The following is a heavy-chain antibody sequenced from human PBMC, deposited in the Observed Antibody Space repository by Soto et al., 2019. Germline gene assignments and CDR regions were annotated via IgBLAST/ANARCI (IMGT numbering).Heavy chain of an antibody. CDR3: ARGRITMLH. V-gene: IGHV4-34*01. D-gene: IGHD3-10*02. J-gene: IGHJ4*02. CDR2: INPSGST. CDR1: DGSSSGYY. Sequence: SETLSLTCTVYDGSSSGYYWSWVRQPPGKGLEWIGEINPSGSTNYNPSLKSRVTISVDTSNNQFSLNVNSVTAADTAVYYCARGRITMLHWGQGTLVIVSS.